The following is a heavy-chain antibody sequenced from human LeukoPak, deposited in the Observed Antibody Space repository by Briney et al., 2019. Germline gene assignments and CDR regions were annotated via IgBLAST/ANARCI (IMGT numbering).Heavy chain of an antibody. CDR2: MHIGNGNT. CDR1: GYRFISNY. D-gene: IGHD2-21*02. V-gene: IGHV1-2*02. J-gene: IGHJ4*02. Sequence: GASVKVSCKASGYRFISNYIQWVRQAPGLGPEWVGWMHIGNGNTRYAKKFQGRVTMTRDTSINTAYLDLNSLRSDDTAVYYCAREGSYCVGGDCYSFDFWSQGTLITV. CDR3: AREGSYCVGGDCYSFDF.